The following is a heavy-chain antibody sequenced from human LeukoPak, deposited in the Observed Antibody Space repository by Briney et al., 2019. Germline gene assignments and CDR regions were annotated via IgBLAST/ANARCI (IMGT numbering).Heavy chain of an antibody. CDR1: GDSSNIYY. V-gene: IGHV4-34*01. J-gene: IGHJ4*01. CDR2: INHTGST. Sequence: SETLSLTCAVYGDSSNIYYWSWIRQSTGKGLEWIAEINHTGSTDYNPSLKSRVTISVDTSKNQFSLKLASVTAADTAVYYCASGRELELPWQWGHGTLVTVSS. CDR3: ASGRELELPWQ. D-gene: IGHD1-7*01.